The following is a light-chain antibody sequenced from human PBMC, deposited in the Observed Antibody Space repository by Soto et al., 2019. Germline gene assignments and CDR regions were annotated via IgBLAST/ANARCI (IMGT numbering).Light chain of an antibody. V-gene: IGKV3-20*01. CDR2: GAS. CDR3: QQYHNSPLT. CDR1: QSVSSNY. J-gene: IGKJ1*01. Sequence: EIVLTQSPGTLSLSPGERATLSCRASQSVSSNYLAWYQQKPGRAPRVLIYGASSRTTGIPDRFSGSGSGTDFTLTISRLEPEDFAVYYCQQYHNSPLTFGQGTKVDI.